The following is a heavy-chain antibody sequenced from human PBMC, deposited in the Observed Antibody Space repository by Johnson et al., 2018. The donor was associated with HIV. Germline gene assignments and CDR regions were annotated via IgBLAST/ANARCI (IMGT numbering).Heavy chain of an antibody. V-gene: IGHV3-30-3*01. CDR3: AREGWILDRNDAFDI. CDR1: GFTFSTYP. J-gene: IGHJ3*02. Sequence: QVQLVESGGGVVQPGRSLRLSCAASGFTFSTYPMPWVRQAAGTGLEWLAVISYDGSTNYYAESVKGRLNISRDNAKNSLPLQMNSLRAEDTAVYYCAREGWILDRNDAFDIWGQGTMVTVSS. D-gene: IGHD3/OR15-3a*01. CDR2: ISYDGSTN.